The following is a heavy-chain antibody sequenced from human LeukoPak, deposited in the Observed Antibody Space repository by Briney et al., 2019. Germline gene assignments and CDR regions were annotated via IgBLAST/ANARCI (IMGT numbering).Heavy chain of an antibody. CDR3: VRDFRSADY. J-gene: IGHJ4*02. Sequence: GGSLRLSCAASGFTFSTYCMHWVRQAPGKGPMWVSRICPDGTVTTYADSVKARFIISRDNARNTVYLQMNSLRVEDTAVYYCVRDFRSADYWGQGTLVTVSS. CDR2: ICPDGTVT. V-gene: IGHV3-74*01. CDR1: GFTFSTYC.